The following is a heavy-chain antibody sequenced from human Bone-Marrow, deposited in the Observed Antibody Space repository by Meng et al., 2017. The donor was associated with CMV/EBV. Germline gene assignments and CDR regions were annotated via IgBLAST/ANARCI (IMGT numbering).Heavy chain of an antibody. J-gene: IGHJ4*02. CDR2: IYYSGST. D-gene: IGHD3-10*01. CDR3: ARVIGSLVDELPWYFDY. CDR1: GGSISSSSYY. V-gene: IGHV4-39*07. Sequence: QPQLQESGPGLVKPSETLSLTCTVSGGSISSSSYYWGWIRQPPGKGLEWIGSIYYSGSTYYNPSLKSRVTISVDTSKNQFSLKLSSVTAADTAVYYCARVIGSLVDELPWYFDYWGQGTLVTVSS.